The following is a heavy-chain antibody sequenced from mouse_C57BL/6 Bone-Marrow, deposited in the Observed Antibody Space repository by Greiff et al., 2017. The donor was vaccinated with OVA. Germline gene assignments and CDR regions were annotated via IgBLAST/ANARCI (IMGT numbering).Heavy chain of an antibody. V-gene: IGHV5-4*01. CDR3: ARDSNYYGSINAWFAY. CDR2: ISDGGSYT. Sequence: EVMLVESGGGLVKPGGSLKLSCAASGFTFSSYAMSWVRQTPEKRLEWVATISDGGSYTYYPDNVKGRFTISRDNAKNNLYLQMSHLKSEDTAMYYCARDSNYYGSINAWFAYWGQGTLVTVSA. J-gene: IGHJ3*01. D-gene: IGHD1-1*01. CDR1: GFTFSSYA.